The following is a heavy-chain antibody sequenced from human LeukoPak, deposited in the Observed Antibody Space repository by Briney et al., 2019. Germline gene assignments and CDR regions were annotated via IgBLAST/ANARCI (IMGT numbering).Heavy chain of an antibody. D-gene: IGHD6-19*01. J-gene: IGHJ4*02. V-gene: IGHV4-34*01. CDR3: ATRTSGLDY. CDR1: GGSFSGYY. CDR2: VNHSGNT. Sequence: SETLSLTCTVYGGSFSGYYWSWIRQPPGRGLEWIGEVNHSGNTAYNPSLRRRVTISVDTSKNQFSLKLRSVTAADTAVYYCATRTSGLDYWGQGNLVTVSS.